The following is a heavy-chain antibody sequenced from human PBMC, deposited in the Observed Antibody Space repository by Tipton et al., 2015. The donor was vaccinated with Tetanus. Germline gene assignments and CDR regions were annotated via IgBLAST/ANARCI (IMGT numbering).Heavy chain of an antibody. J-gene: IGHJ4*02. V-gene: IGHV3-21*01. CDR1: GFTFDDYT. CDR2: ISSTSSYI. CDR3: ARSASPFDY. Sequence: GSLRLSCAASGFTFDDYTMHWVRQAPGKGLEWVASISSTSSYIYYADSVKGRFTISRDNAKNSVYLQMSSLRADDTAVYYCARSASPFDYWGQGTLVTVSS.